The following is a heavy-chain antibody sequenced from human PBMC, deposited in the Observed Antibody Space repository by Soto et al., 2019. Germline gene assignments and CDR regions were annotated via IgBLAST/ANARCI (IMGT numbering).Heavy chain of an antibody. CDR2: IYHTGRT. D-gene: IGHD3-9*01. CDR3: VRDEAHYDILTGSSLGRAFDI. J-gene: IGHJ3*02. CDR1: NASISSSNW. Sequence: QVQLQESGPSLVKPSGTLSLTCVITNASISSSNWWSWVRQAPGKGLRWIGGIYHTGRTNYAPFLRSRVTMSIDTSNIRFSLRLTCLTAADTAVYYCVRDEAHYDILTGSSLGRAFDIWGQGTMVTVSS. V-gene: IGHV4-4*02.